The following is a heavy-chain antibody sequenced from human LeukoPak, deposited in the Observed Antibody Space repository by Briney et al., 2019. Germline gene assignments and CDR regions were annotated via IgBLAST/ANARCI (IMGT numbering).Heavy chain of an antibody. J-gene: IGHJ4*02. CDR3: AREFQFSNHFDY. CDR2: ISGSGGST. V-gene: IGHV3-23*01. CDR1: GFTFSSYA. D-gene: IGHD6-6*01. Sequence: PGGSLRLSCAASGFTFSSYAMSWVRQAPGKGLEWVSAISGSGGSTYYADSVKGRFTISRDNSKNTLYLQMNSLRGEDTAVYYCAREFQFSNHFDYWGLGTLVTVSS.